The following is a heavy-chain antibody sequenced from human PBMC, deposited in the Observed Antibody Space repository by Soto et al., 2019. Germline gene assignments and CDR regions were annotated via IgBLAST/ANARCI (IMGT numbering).Heavy chain of an antibody. CDR3: AKSPPEYYDFWSGYYRGYYFDY. CDR1: GFTFSSYA. Sequence: PGGSLRLSCAASGFTFSSYAMSWVRQAPGKGLEWVSAISGSGGSTYYADSVKGRFTISRDNSKNTLYLQMNSLRAEDTAVYYCAKSPPEYYDFWSGYYRGYYFDYWGQGTLVTVSS. J-gene: IGHJ4*02. CDR2: ISGSGGST. D-gene: IGHD3-3*01. V-gene: IGHV3-23*01.